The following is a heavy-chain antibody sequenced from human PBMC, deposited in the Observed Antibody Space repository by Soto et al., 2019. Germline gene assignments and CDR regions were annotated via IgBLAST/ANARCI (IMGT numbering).Heavy chain of an antibody. CDR1: GGSISSYY. J-gene: IGHJ5*02. V-gene: IGHV4-59*01. Sequence: KPSETPSLTCTVSGGSISSYYWSWIRQPPGKGLEWIGYIYYSGSTNYNPSLKSRVTISVDTSKNQFSLKLSSVTAADTAVYYCARIAYLYNSSIGGWFDPWGQGTLVTVSS. CDR3: ARIAYLYNSSIGGWFDP. CDR2: IYYSGST. D-gene: IGHD6-13*01.